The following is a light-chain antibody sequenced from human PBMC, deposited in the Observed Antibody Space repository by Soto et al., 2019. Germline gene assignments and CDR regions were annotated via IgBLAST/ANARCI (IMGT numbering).Light chain of an antibody. CDR3: QQGDDWPWT. V-gene: IGKV3D-15*01. CDR1: QSVINN. CDR2: AVS. J-gene: IGKJ1*01. Sequence: EIVMTQSPATLSVSPGERATLSCRASQSVINNLAWYQQRPGQAPRLLVYAVSTRATGIPDRFSGSGSGTEFTLTISSLQSEDFAVYYCQQGDDWPWTFGQGTKVEFK.